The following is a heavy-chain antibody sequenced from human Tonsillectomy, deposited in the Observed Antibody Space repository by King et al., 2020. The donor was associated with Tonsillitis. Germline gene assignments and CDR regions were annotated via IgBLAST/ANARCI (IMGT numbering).Heavy chain of an antibody. J-gene: IGHJ4*02. D-gene: IGHD3-3*01. CDR2: ISERGVTA. CDR1: GFTFSNYA. CDR3: ARQNLFGVV. Sequence: VQLVESGGGLVQPGGSLTLSCTASGFTFSNYAMNWVRQAPGKGLEWVASISERGVTATYADSVRGRFTISRDNSKDTLLLQMSGLRAEDTALYYCARQNLFGVVGGQGTLVTVSS. V-gene: IGHV3-23*04.